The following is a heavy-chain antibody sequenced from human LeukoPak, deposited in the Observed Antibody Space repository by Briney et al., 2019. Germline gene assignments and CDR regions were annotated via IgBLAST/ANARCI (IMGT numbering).Heavy chain of an antibody. D-gene: IGHD6-6*01. V-gene: IGHV3-9*01. CDR1: GFTFDDYA. CDR3: AKDVYSSSSGAFDI. Sequence: PGGSLRLSCAASGFTFDDYAMHWVRQAPGKGLERVSGISWNSGSIGYADSVKGRFTISRDNAKNSLYLQMNSLRAEDTALYYCAKDVYSSSSGAFDIWGQGTMVTVSS. CDR2: ISWNSGSI. J-gene: IGHJ3*02.